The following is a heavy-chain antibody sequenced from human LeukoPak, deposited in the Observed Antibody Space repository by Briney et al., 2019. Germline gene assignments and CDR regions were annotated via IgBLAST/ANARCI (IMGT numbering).Heavy chain of an antibody. Sequence: GGSLRLSCAASGFTFSSYAMYWVRQAPGKGLEWVSTIRGSGGTTYYADSVKGRFTISRDNSKNTLYLQMNSLRAEDTAVYYCARDARDGYGGNPFDYWAREPWSPSPQ. CDR1: GFTFSSYA. J-gene: IGHJ4*02. D-gene: IGHD4-23*01. V-gene: IGHV3-23*01. CDR3: ARDARDGYGGNPFDY. CDR2: IRGSGGTT.